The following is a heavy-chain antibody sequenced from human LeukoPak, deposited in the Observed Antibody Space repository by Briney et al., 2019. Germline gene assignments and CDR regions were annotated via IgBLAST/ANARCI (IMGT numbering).Heavy chain of an antibody. V-gene: IGHV1-18*04. CDR1: GYTFTGYY. D-gene: IGHD1-26*01. J-gene: IGHJ4*02. CDR3: ARDPIVGATERFLGY. CDR2: ISAYNGNT. Sequence: ASVKVSCKASGYTFTGYYMHWVRQAPGQGLEWMGWISAYNGNTNYAQKLQGRVTMTTDTSTSTAHMELRSLRSDDTAVYYCARDPIVGATERFLGYWGQGTLVTVSS.